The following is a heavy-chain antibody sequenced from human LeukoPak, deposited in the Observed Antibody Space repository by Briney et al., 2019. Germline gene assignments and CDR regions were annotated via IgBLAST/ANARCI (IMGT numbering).Heavy chain of an antibody. CDR3: ARDGLEYSSGWYTYYFDY. J-gene: IGHJ4*02. CDR1: GFNFSTYS. V-gene: IGHV3-21*01. Sequence: GGSLRLSCAASGFNFSTYSMNWVRQAPGKGLEWVSSISSSSSYIYYADSVKGRFTISRDNAKNSLYLQMNSLRAEDTAVYYCARDGLEYSSGWYTYYFDYWGQGTLVTVSS. CDR2: ISSSSSYI. D-gene: IGHD6-19*01.